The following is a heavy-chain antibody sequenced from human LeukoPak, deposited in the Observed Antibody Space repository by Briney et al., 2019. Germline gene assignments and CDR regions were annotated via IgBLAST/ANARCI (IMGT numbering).Heavy chain of an antibody. J-gene: IGHJ4*02. CDR2: INPNSGGT. V-gene: IGHV1-2*02. D-gene: IGHD3-22*01. Sequence: ASVKVSCKASGYTFTGYYMHWVRQAPGQGLEWMGWINPNSGGTNYAQKFQGRVTMTRDTSISTAYMELSRLRSDDTAVYYCARGSPRDDSSGYVPFDYWGQGTLVTVSS. CDR1: GYTFTGYY. CDR3: ARGSPRDDSSGYVPFDY.